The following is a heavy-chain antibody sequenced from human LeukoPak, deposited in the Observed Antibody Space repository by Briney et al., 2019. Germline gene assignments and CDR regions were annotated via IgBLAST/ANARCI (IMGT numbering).Heavy chain of an antibody. V-gene: IGHV3-23*01. Sequence: GGSLRLSCAASGFTFSSYDMSWVRQAPGKGLEWVSAISGSGGSTYYVDSVKGRFTISKDNSKNTMYLELNSLRTEDTGVYYCARVHSISWGGDYWGQGTLVTVSS. J-gene: IGHJ4*02. CDR1: GFTFSSYD. CDR2: ISGSGGST. CDR3: ARVHSISWGGDY. D-gene: IGHD2-2*01.